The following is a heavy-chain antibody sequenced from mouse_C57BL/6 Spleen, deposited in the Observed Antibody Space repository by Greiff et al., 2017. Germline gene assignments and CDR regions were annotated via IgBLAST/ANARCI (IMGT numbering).Heavy chain of an antibody. J-gene: IGHJ2*01. D-gene: IGHD2-10*01. CDR2: IYPGDGDT. CDR1: GYAFSRSW. Sequence: QVQLKQSGPELVKPGASVKISCKASGYAFSRSWMNWVKQRPGKGLEWIGRIYPGDGDTNYNGKFKGKATLTADKSSSTAYMQLSSLTSEDSAVYFCARQAYYGNYASDYWGQGTTLTVSS. V-gene: IGHV1-82*01. CDR3: ARQAYYGNYASDY.